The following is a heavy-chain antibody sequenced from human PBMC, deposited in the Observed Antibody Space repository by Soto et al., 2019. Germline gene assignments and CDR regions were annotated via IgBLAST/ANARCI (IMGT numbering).Heavy chain of an antibody. J-gene: IGHJ3*02. CDR1: GFTLSSSE. D-gene: IGHD1-26*01. Sequence: VQLVESGGGLEQHGGSLRLSCAASGFTLSSSEMNWVRQAPGKGLEWVSYVGSSGNTKYYADSVKGRFTISRDNAKNSLYLQMNSLRAEDTAVYYCARGLEYYFKPGVFDIWGQGTMVTVSS. V-gene: IGHV3-48*03. CDR3: ARGLEYYFKPGVFDI. CDR2: VGSSGNTK.